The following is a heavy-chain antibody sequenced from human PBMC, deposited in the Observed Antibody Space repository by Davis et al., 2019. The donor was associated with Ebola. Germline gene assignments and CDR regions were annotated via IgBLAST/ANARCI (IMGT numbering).Heavy chain of an antibody. Sequence: GESLKISCVASGFVFRNYVMSWVRQAPGKGLEWVSTLGTSADTYYADSVKGRFTISRDNSENTLHLQMNSLRADDTAVYYCAKSTMIVGDWDFDYWGQGTLVTVSS. D-gene: IGHD3-22*01. J-gene: IGHJ4*02. CDR2: LGTSADT. V-gene: IGHV3-23*01. CDR3: AKSTMIVGDWDFDY. CDR1: GFVFRNYV.